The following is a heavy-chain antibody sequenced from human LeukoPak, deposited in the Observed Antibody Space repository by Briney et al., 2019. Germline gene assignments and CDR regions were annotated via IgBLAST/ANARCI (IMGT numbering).Heavy chain of an antibody. CDR2: ISWNSGSI. CDR3: AKDSEIAAAGLNFDY. D-gene: IGHD6-13*01. V-gene: IGHV3-9*01. J-gene: IGHJ4*02. CDR1: AFTFDDYA. Sequence: GGSLRLSCAASAFTFDDYAMHWVRQAPGKGLEWVSGISWNSGSIGYADSVKGRFTISRDNAKNSLYLQMNSLRAEDTALYYCAKDSEIAAAGLNFDYWGQGTLVTVSS.